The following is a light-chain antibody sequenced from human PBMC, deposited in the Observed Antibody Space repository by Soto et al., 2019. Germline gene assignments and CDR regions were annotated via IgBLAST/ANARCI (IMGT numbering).Light chain of an antibody. V-gene: IGLV2-23*01. CDR1: SSDVGSYNL. J-gene: IGLJ2*01. Sequence: QSVLTQPASVSGSPGQSITISCTGTSSDVGSYNLVSWYQQHPGKAPKLMIYEGSKRPSGVSNRFSGSKSGNTASLTISGLQAEDEADYYCCSYEGSQVFGGGTQLTVL. CDR2: EGS. CDR3: CSYEGSQV.